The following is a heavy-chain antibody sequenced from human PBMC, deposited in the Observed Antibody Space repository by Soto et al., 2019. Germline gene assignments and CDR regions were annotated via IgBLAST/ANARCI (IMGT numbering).Heavy chain of an antibody. CDR2: IYSGGST. Sequence: GGSLRLSCAASGFTVSSNYMSWVRQAPGKGLEWVSVIYSGGSTYYADSVKGRFAISRDNSKNTLYLQMNSLRAEDTAVYYCARVRGADYYDRSGYVEGLDVWGQGTTVTVSS. J-gene: IGHJ6*02. CDR3: ARVRGADYYDRSGYVEGLDV. CDR1: GFTVSSNY. D-gene: IGHD3-22*01. V-gene: IGHV3-53*01.